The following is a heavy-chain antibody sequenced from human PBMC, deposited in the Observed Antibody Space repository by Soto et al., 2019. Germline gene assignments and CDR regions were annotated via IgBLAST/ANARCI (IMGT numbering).Heavy chain of an antibody. CDR1: GFTFSIYT. J-gene: IGHJ4*02. V-gene: IGHV3-23*01. CDR3: ANRESNALLYF. CDR2: ISGAGGST. D-gene: IGHD1-1*01. Sequence: PGGSLRLSCAASGFTFSIYTMTWVRQAPGKGLEWVSAISGAGGSTYYADSVKGRFTISRDNSKNTLYLQMNSLRAEDTAVYYCANRESNALLYFSGQGTLVTVSS.